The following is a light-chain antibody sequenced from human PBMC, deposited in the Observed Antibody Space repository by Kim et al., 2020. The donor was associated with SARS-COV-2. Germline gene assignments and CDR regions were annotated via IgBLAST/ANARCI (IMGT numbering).Light chain of an antibody. V-gene: IGLV10-54*01. CDR1: SNNVGYEG. CDR2: RNL. CDR3: SSWDSSLSVWV. J-gene: IGLJ3*02. Sequence: QAGLTQPPSVSKGLRQTATLTCTGNSNNVGYEGTAWLQQHQGHPPKLLSYRNLNRPSGISERFSASRSGNTASLTITGLQPEDEADYYCSSWDSSLSVWVFGGGTKLTVL.